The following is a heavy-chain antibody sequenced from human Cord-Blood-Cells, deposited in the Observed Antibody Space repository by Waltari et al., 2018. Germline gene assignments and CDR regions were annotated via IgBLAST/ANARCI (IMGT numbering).Heavy chain of an antibody. Sequence: QVQLQESGPGLVKPSETLSLTCAVSGYSISSGYYWGWIRQPPGKGLEWIGSIYHSGSTYYNPSLKSRVTISVDTSKNQFSLKLSSVTAADTAVYYCARDPALDPGRYSSSWYSNAFDIWGQGTMVTVSS. CDR1: GYSISSGYY. V-gene: IGHV4-38-2*02. J-gene: IGHJ3*02. D-gene: IGHD6-13*01. CDR3: ARDPALDPGRYSSSWYSNAFDI. CDR2: IYHSGST.